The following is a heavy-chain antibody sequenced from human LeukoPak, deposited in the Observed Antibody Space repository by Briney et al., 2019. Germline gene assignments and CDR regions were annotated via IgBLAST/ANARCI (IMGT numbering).Heavy chain of an antibody. CDR3: ARDRMGNYYDSSAYYPFDY. CDR2: IYYSGST. V-gene: IGHV4-59*12. J-gene: IGHJ4*02. D-gene: IGHD3-22*01. CDR1: GGSISSYY. Sequence: SETLSLTCTVSGGSISSYYWSWIRQPPGKGLEWIGYIYYSGSTNYNPSLKSRVTISVDTSKNQFSLKLSSVTAADTAVYYCARDRMGNYYDSSAYYPFDYWGQGTLVTVSS.